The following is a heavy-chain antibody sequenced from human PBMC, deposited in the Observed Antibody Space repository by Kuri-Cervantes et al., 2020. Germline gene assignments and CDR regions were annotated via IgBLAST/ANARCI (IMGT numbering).Heavy chain of an antibody. CDR1: GFTFSSYS. Sequence: GESLKISCAASGFTFSSYSMNWVRQAPGKGLEGVSYISSSSTIYYADSVKGRFTISRDNAKNSLYLQMNSLRDEDTAVYYCARTGAYYDSSGYYWDYWGQGTLVTVSS. CDR2: ISSSSTI. J-gene: IGHJ4*02. CDR3: ARTGAYYDSSGYYWDY. D-gene: IGHD3-22*01. V-gene: IGHV3-48*02.